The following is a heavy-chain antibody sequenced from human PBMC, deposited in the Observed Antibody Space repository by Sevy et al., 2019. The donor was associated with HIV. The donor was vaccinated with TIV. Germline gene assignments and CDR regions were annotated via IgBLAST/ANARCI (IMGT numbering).Heavy chain of an antibody. V-gene: IGHV3-33*01. CDR1: GFTFSSFG. Sequence: GGSLRLSCAASGFTFSSFGMHWVRQAPGKGLEWLAVIWFDGGNTYYADSVRGRFTISRDIAKNTMHLQMNSLRAEDTAVYYCARDMALYDRGDYGPAFMPDFWGHGTLVTVSS. D-gene: IGHD4-17*01. J-gene: IGHJ4*01. CDR3: ARDMALYDRGDYGPAFMPDF. CDR2: IWFDGGNT.